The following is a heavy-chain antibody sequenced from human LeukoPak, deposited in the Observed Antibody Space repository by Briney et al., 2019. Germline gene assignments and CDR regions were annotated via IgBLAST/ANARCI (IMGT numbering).Heavy chain of an antibody. V-gene: IGHV3-23*01. CDR2: ISGSGGNT. CDR3: ARDLLNCDY. D-gene: IGHD2-21*01. CDR1: GFTFSSYG. J-gene: IGHJ4*02. Sequence: AGSLRLSCAASGFTFSSYGMNWVRQAPGKGLEWVSAISGSGGNTYYADSVKGRFTISRDNSKNTLYLQMNSLRAEDTAVYYCARDLLNCDYWGQETVVTVSS.